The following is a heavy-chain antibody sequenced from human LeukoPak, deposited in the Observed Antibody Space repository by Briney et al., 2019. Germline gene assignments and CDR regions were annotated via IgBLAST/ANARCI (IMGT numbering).Heavy chain of an antibody. V-gene: IGHV1-69*01. CDR2: IIPIFGTA. Sequence: SVTVSCTASGGTFSSYAISWVRQAPGQGLEWMGGIIPIFGTANYAQKFQGRVTITADESTSTAYMELSSLRSEDTAVYYCATSRRSGGSYLNDAFDIWGQGTMVTVSS. D-gene: IGHD1-26*01. CDR1: GGTFSSYA. J-gene: IGHJ3*02. CDR3: ATSRRSGGSYLNDAFDI.